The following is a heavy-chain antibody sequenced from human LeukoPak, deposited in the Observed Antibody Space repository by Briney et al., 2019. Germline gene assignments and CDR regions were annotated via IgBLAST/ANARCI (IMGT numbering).Heavy chain of an antibody. CDR2: INPNSGGT. V-gene: IGHV1-2*02. Sequence: PGASVKVFCKASGYTFAGYYVHWVRQAPGQGLEWMGWINPNSGGTNYAQKFQGRVTMTRDTSISTAYMELSRLRSDDTAVYYCARGLVWFGELYALDYWGQGTLVTVSS. CDR3: ARGLVWFGELYALDY. D-gene: IGHD3-10*01. J-gene: IGHJ4*02. CDR1: GYTFAGYY.